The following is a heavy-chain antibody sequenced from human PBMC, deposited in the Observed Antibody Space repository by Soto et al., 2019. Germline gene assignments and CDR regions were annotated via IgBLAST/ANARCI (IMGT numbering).Heavy chain of an antibody. J-gene: IGHJ5*02. CDR1: VASITTAYY. CDR2: IYYTGST. CDR3: ARGSSFEP. V-gene: IGHV4-31*03. Sequence: PSETLSLTCTVSVASITTAYYWTWVRQHPVKGLEWIGHIYYTGSTYYNPSLKSRLNISLDNSKNQFSMQLESMTAADTAIYYCARGSSFEPWGQGTLVTVSS. D-gene: IGHD6-19*01.